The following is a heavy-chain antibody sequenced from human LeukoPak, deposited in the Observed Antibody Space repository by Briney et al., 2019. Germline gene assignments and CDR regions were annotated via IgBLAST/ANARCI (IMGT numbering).Heavy chain of an antibody. Sequence: SETLSLTCTVSGGSISSYYWSWIRQPPGKGLEYIGYIYYSGSTNYNPSLKSRVTISVDTSKDQFSLNLASVTAADTAVYYCARLKCISTTCPSRYVMDVWGQGTTVTVSS. D-gene: IGHD2-2*01. CDR3: ARLKCISTTCPSRYVMDV. J-gene: IGHJ6*02. CDR1: GGSISSYY. V-gene: IGHV4-59*01. CDR2: IYYSGST.